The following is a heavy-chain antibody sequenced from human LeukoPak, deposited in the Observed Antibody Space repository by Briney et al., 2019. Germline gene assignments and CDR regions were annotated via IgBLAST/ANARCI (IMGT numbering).Heavy chain of an antibody. CDR2: VSYDETKN. V-gene: IGHV3-30-3*01. CDR3: ASDYGNPDVVDY. CDR1: GFTFSNYA. J-gene: IGHJ4*02. Sequence: GGSLRLSCAASGFTFSNYAIHWVRQTPGKGLEWVAAVSYDETKNYYADSVKGRFTISGDSSKNTLYLQLNSLEVEDTAIYYCASDYGNPDVVDYWGQGTLVTVSS. D-gene: IGHD4-17*01.